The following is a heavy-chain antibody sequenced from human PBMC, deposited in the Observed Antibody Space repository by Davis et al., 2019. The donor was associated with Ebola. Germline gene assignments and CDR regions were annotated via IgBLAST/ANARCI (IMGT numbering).Heavy chain of an antibody. CDR3: ARDGGSRSYDNFQD. CDR2: IIPIYGAA. V-gene: IGHV1-69*13. Sequence: SVKVSCKTSGGTFNTYGISWVRQAPGQGLEWMGGIIPIYGAADYAQKFQGRVTITADEFTTTTYMELTSLRSEDTAVYYCARDGGSRSYDNFQDWGQGTRVTVSS. J-gene: IGHJ1*01. CDR1: GGTFNTYG. D-gene: IGHD3-10*01.